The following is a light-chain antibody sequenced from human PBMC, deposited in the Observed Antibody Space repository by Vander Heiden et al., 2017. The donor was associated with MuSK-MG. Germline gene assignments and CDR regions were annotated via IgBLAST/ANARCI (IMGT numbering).Light chain of an antibody. V-gene: IGKV1-39*01. CDR2: AAS. CDR1: QSISSY. CDR3: QQSDSTPPT. Sequence: DIQMTQSPSSLSASVGDRVTITCRASQSISSYLNWYQQKPGKAPKLLIYAASSLQSGVPSRFSGSGSGTAFTLTISRLQPADFATYYCQQSDSTPPTFGQGTKLEIK. J-gene: IGKJ2*01.